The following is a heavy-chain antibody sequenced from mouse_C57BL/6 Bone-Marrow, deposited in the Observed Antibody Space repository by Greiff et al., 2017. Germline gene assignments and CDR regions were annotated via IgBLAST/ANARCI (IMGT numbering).Heavy chain of an antibody. J-gene: IGHJ4*01. CDR1: GYTFTSYD. D-gene: IGHD3-3*01. V-gene: IGHV1-85*01. CDR2: FYPRDGST. CDR3: ARAGTGYAMDY. Sequence: QVQLQQSGPELVKPGASVKLSCKASGYTFTSYDINWVKQRPGQGLEWIGWFYPRDGSTTYNEKFKGKATLTVDTSSSTAYMELHSLTSEDSAVYFCARAGTGYAMDYWGQGTSVTVSS.